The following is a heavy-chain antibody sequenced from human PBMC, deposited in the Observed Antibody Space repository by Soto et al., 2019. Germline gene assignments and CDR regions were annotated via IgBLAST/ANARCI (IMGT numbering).Heavy chain of an antibody. J-gene: IGHJ4*02. CDR2: INAGNSKT. CDR3: ARDGNYYDSSGPCFDY. Sequence: ASVKVSCKASGYTFSGHAIHWLRQAPGQRLEWIGWINAGNSKTNYAEKFEGRVTITRDIATSTAYMELSSLRSEDTAVYYCARDGNYYDSSGPCFDYWGQGTLVTVSS. CDR1: GYTFSGHA. V-gene: IGHV1-3*01. D-gene: IGHD3-22*01.